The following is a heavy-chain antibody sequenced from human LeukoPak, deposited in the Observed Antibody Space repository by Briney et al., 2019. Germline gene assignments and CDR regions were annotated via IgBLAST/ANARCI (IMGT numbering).Heavy chain of an antibody. Sequence: SETLSLTCSVFGGSISSTTYYWVWIRQPPGKGLECIASIHYTGRAYYNQSLKSRVTISADTSKNHFSLKLRSVTAADTAVYYCARHFDNGDYKKTFDIWGQGTMVTVSS. CDR2: IHYTGRA. D-gene: IGHD4-17*01. CDR1: GGSISSTTYY. V-gene: IGHV4-39*01. CDR3: ARHFDNGDYKKTFDI. J-gene: IGHJ3*02.